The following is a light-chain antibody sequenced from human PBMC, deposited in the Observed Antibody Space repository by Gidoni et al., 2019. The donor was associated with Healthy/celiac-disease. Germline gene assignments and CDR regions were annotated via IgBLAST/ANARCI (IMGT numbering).Light chain of an antibody. CDR1: QSVSSN. V-gene: IGKV3-15*01. Sequence: ELVMTQPPATLSVSPGERATISCRASQSVSSNLAWYQQKPGQAPRLLIYGASTRATGIPARFSGSGSGTEFTLTISSLQSEDFAVYYCQQYNNWPQTFGQGTKVEIK. CDR3: QQYNNWPQT. J-gene: IGKJ1*01. CDR2: GAS.